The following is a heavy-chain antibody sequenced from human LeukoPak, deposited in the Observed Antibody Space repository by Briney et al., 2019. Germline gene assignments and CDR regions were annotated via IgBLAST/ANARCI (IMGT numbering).Heavy chain of an antibody. CDR3: AKVEARGYCSSTSCGLDYYYYYYGMDV. CDR2: ISYDGSNK. V-gene: IGHV3-30*18. J-gene: IGHJ6*04. D-gene: IGHD2-2*01. CDR1: GFTFSSYG. Sequence: GGSLRLSCAASGFTFSSYGMHWVRQAPGKGLEWGAVISYDGSNKYYADSVKGRFTISRDNSKNTLYLQMNSLRAEDTAVYYCAKVEARGYCSSTSCGLDYYYYYYGMDVWGKGTTVTVSS.